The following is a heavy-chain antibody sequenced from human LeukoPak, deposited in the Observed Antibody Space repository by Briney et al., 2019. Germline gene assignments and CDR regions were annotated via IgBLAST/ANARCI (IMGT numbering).Heavy chain of an antibody. V-gene: IGHV4-34*01. CDR3: ASSLKRSPPPHKYY. CDR1: GGSFSGYY. Sequence: PETLSLTCAVSGGSFSGYYWSWIRQPPGKGLEWIGEINHSASTNYNPSLTSRVTISVDTSKNQFSLKLSSVAAADTAVYYCASSLKRSPPPHKYYWGQGTLVAVSS. CDR2: INHSAST. D-gene: IGHD5-24*01. J-gene: IGHJ4*02.